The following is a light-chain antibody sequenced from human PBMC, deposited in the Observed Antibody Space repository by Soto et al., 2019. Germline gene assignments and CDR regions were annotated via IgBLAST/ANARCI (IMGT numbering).Light chain of an antibody. CDR2: KGT. Sequence: QSALAQPASVSVSPGQSITISCTGTSDDVGAYNSVSWYQQLPHKAPQVILYKGTQRPSGVSSRFSGSTSGNAASLTISGLQADDEADYFCCSSAPESTYVFGTGTEVTVL. CDR3: CSSAPESTYV. J-gene: IGLJ1*01. V-gene: IGLV2-23*01. CDR1: SDDVGAYNS.